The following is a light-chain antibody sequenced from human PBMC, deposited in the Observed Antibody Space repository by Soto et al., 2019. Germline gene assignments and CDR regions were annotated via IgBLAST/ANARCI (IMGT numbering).Light chain of an antibody. J-gene: IGKJ1*01. V-gene: IGKV1-39*01. CDR3: QQSSSTPLT. Sequence: DIQMTQGPTSLSASVGDSVTLSCQASQDSSNYVNWYQQKPGKAPELLIDAASNLQTGVPSRFSGSGAVTDFTLTSSSLQPEDFATYYCQQSSSTPLTFGQGTKVEIK. CDR2: AAS. CDR1: QDSSNY.